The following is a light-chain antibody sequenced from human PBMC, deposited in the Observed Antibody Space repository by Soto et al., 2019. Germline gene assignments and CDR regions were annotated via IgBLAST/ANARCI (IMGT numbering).Light chain of an antibody. CDR2: DAS. CDR3: QQYNSYPYT. CDR1: QSISGW. J-gene: IGKJ2*01. Sequence: DIQMTQSPSTLSASIGDRVTITCRASQSISGWLAWYQQKPGKAPTLLIFDASSLEGGVSSRFSGYGSGTDFALTINSLQADDFATYYYQQYNSYPYTFGPGTKLEIK. V-gene: IGKV1-5*01.